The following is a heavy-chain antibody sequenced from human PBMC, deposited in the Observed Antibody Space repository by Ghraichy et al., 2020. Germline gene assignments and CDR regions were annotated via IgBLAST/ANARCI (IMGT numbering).Heavy chain of an antibody. J-gene: IGHJ5*02. Sequence: SQTLSLTCTVSGGSISSSSYYWGWIRQPPGKGLEWIGSIYYSGSTYYNPSLKSRVTISVDTSKNQFSLKLSSVTAADTAVYYCARRGPSWARGYSGYEANWFDPWGQGTLVTVSS. CDR3: ARRGPSWARGYSGYEANWFDP. CDR1: GGSISSSSYY. V-gene: IGHV4-39*01. D-gene: IGHD5-12*01. CDR2: IYYSGST.